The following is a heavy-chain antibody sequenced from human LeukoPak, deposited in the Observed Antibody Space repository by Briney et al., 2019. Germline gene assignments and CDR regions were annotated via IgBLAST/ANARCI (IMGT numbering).Heavy chain of an antibody. CDR1: GFTFSSYG. CDR2: IQNDGSNE. D-gene: IGHD6-19*01. V-gene: IGHV3-30*02. J-gene: IGHJ5*02. CDR3: AKEIAAGWLDP. Sequence: GGSLRLSCAASGFTFSSYGMHWVRQAPGKGLEWVAYIQNDGSNEQYADSVKGRFSISRDSSKNILYLQMNSLRAEDTAVYYCAKEIAAGWLDPWGQGTLVTVSS.